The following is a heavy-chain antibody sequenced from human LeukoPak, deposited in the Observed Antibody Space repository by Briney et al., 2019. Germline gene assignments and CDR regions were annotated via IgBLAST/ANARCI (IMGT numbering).Heavy chain of an antibody. V-gene: IGHV3-48*03. CDR1: GFTFSNYE. J-gene: IGHJ4*02. CDR3: ATDYGANSGGFDY. Sequence: GGSLRLSCAASGFTFSNYEMNWVRQAPGKGLEWVSYISSSGSTIHYADSVKGRFTISRDNAKNSLYLRMNSLRAEDTAVYYCATDYGANSGGFDYWGQGTLVTVSS. CDR2: ISSSGSTI. D-gene: IGHD4-23*01.